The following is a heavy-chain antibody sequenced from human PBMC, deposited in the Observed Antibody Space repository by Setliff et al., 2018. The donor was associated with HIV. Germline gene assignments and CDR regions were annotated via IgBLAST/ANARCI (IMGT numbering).Heavy chain of an antibody. CDR3: ARSGYGDYDVEAPWDY. CDR2: IIPMFGTA. Sequence: RASVKVSCKASGYTFNNYAVSWVRQAPGQGLEWMGGIIPMFGTAKYAQKFQARVTLTTDESTSTAYMEVSGLKSDDTAVYYCARSGYGDYDVEAPWDYWGQGTLVTVSS. CDR1: GYTFNNYA. V-gene: IGHV1-69*05. J-gene: IGHJ4*02. D-gene: IGHD4-17*01.